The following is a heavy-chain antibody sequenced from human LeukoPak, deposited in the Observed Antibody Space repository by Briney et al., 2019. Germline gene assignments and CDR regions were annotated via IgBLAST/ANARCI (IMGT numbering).Heavy chain of an antibody. CDR2: ISRSGATI. D-gene: IGHD2-21*02. CDR1: GFTFSSCG. CDR3: SRDRGGGDIYFDY. Sequence: GGSLRLSCAASGFTFSSCGMNWVRQAPGKGPEWISYISRSGATIYYAGSVKGRFTISRDNAKNSLYLQMSSLGAEDTATYYCSRDRGGGDIYFDYWGQGTLVTVSS. J-gene: IGHJ4*02. V-gene: IGHV3-48*03.